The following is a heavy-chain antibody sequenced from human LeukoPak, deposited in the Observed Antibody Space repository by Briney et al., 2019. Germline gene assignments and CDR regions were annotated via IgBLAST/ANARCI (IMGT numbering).Heavy chain of an antibody. D-gene: IGHD5-12*01. J-gene: IGHJ4*02. V-gene: IGHV3-9*01. CDR1: GFTFDDYA. CDR2: ISWDSRSI. CDR3: AKDISNGRKIVAKAFYYFDY. Sequence: GRSLRLSCAASGFTFDDYAMHWVRQAPGKGLEWVSGISWDSRSIGYADSVKGRLTISRDNTKNSLYLQMNSLRAEDTALYYCAKDISNGRKIVAKAFYYFDYWGQGTLVTVSS.